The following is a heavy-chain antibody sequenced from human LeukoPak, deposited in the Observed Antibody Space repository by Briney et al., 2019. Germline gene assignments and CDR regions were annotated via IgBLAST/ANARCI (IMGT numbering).Heavy chain of an antibody. CDR3: ARGITMAN. J-gene: IGHJ4*02. V-gene: IGHV3-7*04. CDR1: GFTFSNYW. Sequence: GSLRLSCADSGFTFSNYWMTWVRQAPGKGLEWVANIKQDGSERDYVDSVKGRFTISRDDAKNSLYLQMNSLRAEDTAVYYCARGITMANWGQGTLVTVSS. D-gene: IGHD3-10*01. CDR2: IKQDGSER.